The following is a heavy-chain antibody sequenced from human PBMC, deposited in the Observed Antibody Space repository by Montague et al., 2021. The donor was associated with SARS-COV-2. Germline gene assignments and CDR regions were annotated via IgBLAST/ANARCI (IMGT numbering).Heavy chain of an antibody. D-gene: IGHD5-18*01. Sequence: CAISGDSVSSHSAAWNWITHSPSRGLEWLGRTYYRSKWYNDYAVSVKSRITINPDTSKNQFSLQLNSVTPEDTAVYYCARDTRIQLWFDRDYYYGMDVWGQGTTVTVSS. CDR2: TYYRSKWYN. CDR3: ARDTRIQLWFDRDYYYGMDV. V-gene: IGHV6-1*01. J-gene: IGHJ6*02. CDR1: GDSVSSHSAA.